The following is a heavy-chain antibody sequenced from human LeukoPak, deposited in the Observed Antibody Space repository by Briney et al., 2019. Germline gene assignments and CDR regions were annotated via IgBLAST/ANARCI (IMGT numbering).Heavy chain of an antibody. CDR3: AKAGLGAVAGTDYFDY. V-gene: IGHV3-30*18. D-gene: IGHD6-19*01. CDR2: ISYDGSNK. Sequence: PGRSLRLSCAASGFTFSSYGMHWVRQAPGKGLEWVAVISYDGSNKYYADSVKGRFTISRDNSKNTLYLQMNSLRAEDTAVYYCAKAGLGAVAGTDYFDYWGQGTLVTVSS. J-gene: IGHJ4*02. CDR1: GFTFSSYG.